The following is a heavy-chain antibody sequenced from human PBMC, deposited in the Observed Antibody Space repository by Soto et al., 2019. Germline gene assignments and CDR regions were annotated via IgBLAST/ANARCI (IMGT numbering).Heavy chain of an antibody. CDR3: AKALGELSPESYDY. Sequence: QVQLVESGGGVVQPGRSLRLSCAASGFTFSSYAMHWVRQAPGKGLEWVAVISYDGRDKYYADSVKGRFTISRDTSKNTLNLQMNSLRADDTAVYYCAKALGELSPESYDYWGQGTLITVSS. V-gene: IGHV3-30*18. J-gene: IGHJ4*02. CDR2: ISYDGRDK. D-gene: IGHD3-16*02. CDR1: GFTFSSYA.